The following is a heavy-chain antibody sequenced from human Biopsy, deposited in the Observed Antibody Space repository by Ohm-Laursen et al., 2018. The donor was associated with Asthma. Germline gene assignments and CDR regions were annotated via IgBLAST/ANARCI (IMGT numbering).Heavy chain of an antibody. CDR3: VRGSSSWHHGPFHYYYGLDV. CDR1: SGSGGYMRSGNYY. J-gene: IGHJ6*02. D-gene: IGHD6-13*01. Sequence: TLSLTCSLSSGSGGYMRSGNYYWGWIRQPPGKGLEGIGRIYYSGTPSYNPSLESRVTVPEDTSKNQFSLKLTSVTAADTAVYYCVRGSSSWHHGPFHYYYGLDVWGQGTTATVSS. V-gene: IGHV4-39*01. CDR2: IYYSGTP.